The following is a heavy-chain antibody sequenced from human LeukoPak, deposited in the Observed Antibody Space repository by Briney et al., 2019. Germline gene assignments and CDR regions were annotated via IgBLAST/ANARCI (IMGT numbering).Heavy chain of an antibody. J-gene: IGHJ5*02. CDR2: IYTSGST. V-gene: IGHV4-4*07. CDR3: ARDSGNCSGGSRGRGRLGAHTKYNWFDP. CDR1: GGSISSYY. D-gene: IGHD2-15*01. Sequence: SETLSLTCTVSGGSISSYYRSWIRQPAGKGLEWIARIYTSGSTNYNPSLKSRVTMSVDTSKNQFSLKLSSVTAADTAVYYCARDSGNCSGGSRGRGRLGAHTKYNWFDPWGQGTLVTVSS.